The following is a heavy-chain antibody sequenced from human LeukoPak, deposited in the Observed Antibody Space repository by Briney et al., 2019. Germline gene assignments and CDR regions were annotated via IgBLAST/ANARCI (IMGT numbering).Heavy chain of an antibody. CDR3: ARDLNWETY. V-gene: IGHV3-7*01. J-gene: IGHJ4*02. CDR2: IKTDGSLI. Sequence: QSGGSLRLSCAASGFTFSSYWMSWVRQAPGKGLEWVANIKTDGSLIYYVDSVKGRFTISRDNAKNSLYLQMNSLRVEDTAVYYCARDLNWETYWGQGTLVSVSS. D-gene: IGHD7-27*01. CDR1: GFTFSSYW.